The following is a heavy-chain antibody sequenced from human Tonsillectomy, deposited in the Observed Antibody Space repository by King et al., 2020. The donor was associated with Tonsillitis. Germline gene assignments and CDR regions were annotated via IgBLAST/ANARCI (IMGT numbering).Heavy chain of an antibody. J-gene: IGHJ5*02. Sequence: VQLVESGGGLVKPGGSLRLSCAASGFSFSSYTMTWVRQAPGKGLEWVSSISSSGTYIYYADSVKGRFTITRDNAKNSLYLQMNILRAEDTGVYYCARDSNHFWSGSYNHWGQGTLVTVSS. CDR2: ISSSGTYI. CDR1: GFSFSSYT. CDR3: ARDSNHFWSGSYNH. V-gene: IGHV3-21*01. D-gene: IGHD3-3*01.